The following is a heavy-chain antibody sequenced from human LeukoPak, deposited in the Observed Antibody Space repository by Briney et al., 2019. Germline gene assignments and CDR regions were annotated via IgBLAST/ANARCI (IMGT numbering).Heavy chain of an antibody. V-gene: IGHV4-59*01. J-gene: IGHJ6*03. CDR1: GGSISNYY. Sequence: PSETLSLTCTVSGGSISNYYWSWIRQPPGKGLKWIGYMFYGGSTNYNPSLKSRVTISIDTSKNQFSLKLSSVTAADTALYYCARLSGFYYYYYMDVWGIGTTVTVSS. D-gene: IGHD3-22*01. CDR3: ARLSGFYYYYYMDV. CDR2: MFYGGST.